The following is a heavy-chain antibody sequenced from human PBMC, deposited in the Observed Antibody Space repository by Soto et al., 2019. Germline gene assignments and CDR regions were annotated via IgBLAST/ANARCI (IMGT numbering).Heavy chain of an antibody. V-gene: IGHV1-69*01. CDR2: IMPIIGTA. CDR3: AVYFESREGNISHLDN. D-gene: IGHD1-20*01. J-gene: IGHJ4*01. Sequence: QVQLVQSGAEVKKPGSSVKVSCKASGGTFSSHVFNWVRQAPGQGLEWMGGIMPIIGTANYAQKFQGRVTITADEITSNAYTELSCLRPDDTAVYDSAVYFESREGNISHLDNWGQGTLVTVSS. CDR1: GGTFSSHV.